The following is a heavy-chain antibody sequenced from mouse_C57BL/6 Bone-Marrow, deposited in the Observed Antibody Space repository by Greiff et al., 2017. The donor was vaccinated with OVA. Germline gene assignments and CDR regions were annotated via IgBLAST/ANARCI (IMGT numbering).Heavy chain of an antibody. CDR2: IYPRSGNT. CDR3: AREGPYYYGSGFAY. Sequence: QVQLKESGAELARPGASVKLSCKASGYTFTSYGISWVKQRTGQGLEWIGEIYPRSGNTYYNEKFKGKATLTADKSSSTAYMELRSLTSEDSAVYFCAREGPYYYGSGFAYWGQGTLVTVSA. CDR1: GYTFTSYG. D-gene: IGHD1-1*01. J-gene: IGHJ3*01. V-gene: IGHV1-81*01.